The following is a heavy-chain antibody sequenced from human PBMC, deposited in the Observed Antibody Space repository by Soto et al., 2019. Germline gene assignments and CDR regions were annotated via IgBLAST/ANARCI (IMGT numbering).Heavy chain of an antibody. Sequence: SETLSLTCAVYGGSFSGYYWSWIRQPPGKGLEWIGEINHSGSTNYNPSLKSRVTISVDTSKNQFSLKLSSVTAADTAVYYCARAFGHYYYYGMHVWGQGTPVPVSS. CDR2: INHSGST. J-gene: IGHJ6*02. V-gene: IGHV4-34*01. CDR3: ARAFGHYYYYGMHV. D-gene: IGHD3-16*01. CDR1: GGSFSGYY.